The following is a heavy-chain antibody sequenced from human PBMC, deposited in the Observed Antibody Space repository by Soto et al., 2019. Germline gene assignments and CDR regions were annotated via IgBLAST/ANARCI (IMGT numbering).Heavy chain of an antibody. D-gene: IGHD1-26*01. J-gene: IGHJ4*02. CDR3: ARGARAFDY. Sequence: HVQLVESGGGGVQTGSSLRLSCAASGFTFNTYVLHWFRQAPGRWLEWVALIWYDGSNTYYADSVKVRFTISRDNSKNTLYLQMNRLRDDDTSVYYCARGARAFDYWGQGTLVTVSS. V-gene: IGHV3-33*01. CDR2: IWYDGSNT. CDR1: GFTFNTYV.